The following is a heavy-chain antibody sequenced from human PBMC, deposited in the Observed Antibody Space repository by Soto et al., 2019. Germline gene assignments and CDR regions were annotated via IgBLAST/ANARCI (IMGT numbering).Heavy chain of an antibody. D-gene: IGHD5-12*01. CDR3: AKFVWLPVSVYFDY. CDR1: GFTFGSYA. CDR2: ITDTGSHT. J-gene: IGHJ4*02. V-gene: IGHV3-23*01. Sequence: EAQLLESGGGLVQPGGSLRLSCAASGFTFGSYAMNWVRQAPGKGLEWLSTITDTGSHTYYADSVRGRFTTSRDNSKSTLYLQLSSLRAEDTAVYYCAKFVWLPVSVYFDYWGQGILVTVSS.